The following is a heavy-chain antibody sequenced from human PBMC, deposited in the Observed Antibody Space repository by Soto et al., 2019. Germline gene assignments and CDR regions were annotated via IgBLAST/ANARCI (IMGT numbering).Heavy chain of an antibody. J-gene: IGHJ2*01. CDR2: IYYSGST. CDR3: ARTYYYDSSGYSSNWYFDL. CDR1: GYSISSTNW. V-gene: IGHV4-28*01. Sequence: QVQLQESGPGLVKPSDTLSLTCAVSGYSISSTNWWGWIRQPPGKGLEWIGYIYYSGSTFYNPSLQSRLTMSVDTSKNQFSLKLSSVTAVDTAVYYCARTYYYDSSGYSSNWYFDLWGRGTLVTVSS. D-gene: IGHD3-22*01.